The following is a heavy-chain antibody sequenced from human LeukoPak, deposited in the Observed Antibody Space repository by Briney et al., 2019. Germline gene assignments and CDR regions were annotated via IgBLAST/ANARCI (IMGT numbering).Heavy chain of an antibody. CDR1: AGTFSSYA. CDR2: IIPIFGTA. J-gene: IGHJ4*02. CDR3: ARVALLGGDGNFDF. V-gene: IGHV1-69*05. D-gene: IGHD2-15*01. Sequence: SVKVSCKASAGTFSSYAISWVRQAPGQGLEWMGGIIPIFGTANYAQKFQGRVTITTDESTSTAYMALSSLRSEDTAVYYWARVALLGGDGNFDFWGQGTLVSVSS.